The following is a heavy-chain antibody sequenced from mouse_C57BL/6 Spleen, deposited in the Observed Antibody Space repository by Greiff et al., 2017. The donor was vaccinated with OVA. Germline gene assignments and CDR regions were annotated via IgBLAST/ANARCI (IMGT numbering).Heavy chain of an antibody. D-gene: IGHD5-1-1*01. J-gene: IGHJ2*02. V-gene: IGHV1-55*01. CDR1: GYTFTSYR. Sequence: VQLQQPGAELVKPGASVKMPCKASGYTFTSYRITWVKQRPGQGLEWIGDIYPGSGSTNYNEKFKGKATLTVDTSSSTAYMQLSTLTSEDSAVDSCPSAHSQYCGFDYWGQGTSLTVSS. CDR3: PSAHSQYCGFDY. CDR2: IYPGSGST.